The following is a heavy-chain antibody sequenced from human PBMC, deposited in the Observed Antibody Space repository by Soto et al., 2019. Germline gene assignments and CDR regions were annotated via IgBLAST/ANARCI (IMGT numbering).Heavy chain of an antibody. J-gene: IGHJ4*02. CDR3: STSNGDTWERYFFDF. Sequence: EVQLLESGGGLVQPGGSLRLSCAASGFTFSSFSLSWVRQAPGKGLEWVSGISGLGGSIYYADSVKGRFTISRDNSKNTLYLQMNSLRAEDTAVYYSSTSNGDTWERYFFDFWGQGTLVTVSS. CDR2: ISGLGGSI. V-gene: IGHV3-23*01. D-gene: IGHD1-26*01. CDR1: GFTFSSFS.